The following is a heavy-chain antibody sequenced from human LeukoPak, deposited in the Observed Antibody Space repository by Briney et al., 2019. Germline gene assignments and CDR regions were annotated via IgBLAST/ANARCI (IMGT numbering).Heavy chain of an antibody. Sequence: PGGSLRLSCAASGFTFSSYAMHWVRQAPGKGLEWVAVISYDGSNKYYADSVKGRFTISRDNSKNTLYLQMNSLRAEDTAVYYCARGIVVVPAARGGSWFAPWGQGTLVTVSS. CDR1: GFTFSSYA. J-gene: IGHJ5*02. CDR3: ARGIVVVPAARGGSWFAP. D-gene: IGHD2-2*01. CDR2: ISYDGSNK. V-gene: IGHV3-30*04.